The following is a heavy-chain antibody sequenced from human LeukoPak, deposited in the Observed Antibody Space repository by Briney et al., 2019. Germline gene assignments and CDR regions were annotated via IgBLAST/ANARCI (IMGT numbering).Heavy chain of an antibody. CDR1: GYTFTSYG. Sequence: ASVKVSCKASGYTFTSYGISWVRQAPGQGPEWMGWISAYNGNTNYAQKLQGRVTMTTDTSTSTAYMELRSLRSDDTAVYYCARDQDQYYYDSSGYLDYFDYWGQGTLVTVSS. CDR3: ARDQDQYYYDSSGYLDYFDY. D-gene: IGHD3-22*01. J-gene: IGHJ4*02. CDR2: ISAYNGNT. V-gene: IGHV1-18*01.